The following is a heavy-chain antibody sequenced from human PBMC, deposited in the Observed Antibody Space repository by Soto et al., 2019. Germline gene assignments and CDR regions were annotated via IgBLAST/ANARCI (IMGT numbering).Heavy chain of an antibody. J-gene: IGHJ5*02. D-gene: IGHD2-2*01. V-gene: IGHV1-18*01. Sequence: ASVKVSCKASGYTFTSYGISWVRQAPGQGLEWMGWISAYNGNTNYAQKLQGRVTMTTDTSTSTAYMGLGSLRSDDTAVDYCARDPDTFWYCSSTSCSYNWFDPWGQGTLVTVSS. CDR1: GYTFTSYG. CDR2: ISAYNGNT. CDR3: ARDPDTFWYCSSTSCSYNWFDP.